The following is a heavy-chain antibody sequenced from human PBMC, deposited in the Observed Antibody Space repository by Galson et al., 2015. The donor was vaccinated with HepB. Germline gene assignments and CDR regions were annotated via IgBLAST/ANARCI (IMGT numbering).Heavy chain of an antibody. V-gene: IGHV3-33*01. CDR3: AREADSSGWWPFDY. D-gene: IGHD6-19*01. CDR1: GFTFSSYG. Sequence: SLRLSCAASGFTFSSYGMHWVRQAPGKGLEWVAVIWYDGSNKYYADSVKGRFTISRDNSKNTLYLQMNSLRAEDTAVYYCAREADSSGWWPFDYWGQGTLVTVSS. CDR2: IWYDGSNK. J-gene: IGHJ4*02.